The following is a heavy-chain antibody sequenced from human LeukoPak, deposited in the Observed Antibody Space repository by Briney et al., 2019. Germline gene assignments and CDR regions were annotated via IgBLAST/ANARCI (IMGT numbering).Heavy chain of an antibody. CDR1: GGSISSYY. CDR2: IYYSGST. V-gene: IGHV4-59*01. D-gene: IGHD3-9*01. CDR3: ARAWGFEEGPEYYYYYYMDV. J-gene: IGHJ6*03. Sequence: PSETLSLTCTVSGGSISSYYWSWIRQPPGKGLEWIGYIYYSGSTNYNPSLKSRVTISVDTPKNQFSLKLSSVTAADTAVYYCARAWGFEEGPEYYYYYYMDVWGKGTTVTASS.